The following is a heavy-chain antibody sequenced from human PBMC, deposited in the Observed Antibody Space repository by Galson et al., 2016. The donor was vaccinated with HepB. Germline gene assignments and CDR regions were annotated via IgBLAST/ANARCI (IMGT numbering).Heavy chain of an antibody. Sequence: SLRLSCAASGLTFSDYYMGWIRQAPGKGLECVSYISSGNADTVYYADSVKGRFTISRDNAKNSLSLQMSSLRAEDTALYYCARDAKTGDLDFDYWGQGTLVLVSS. D-gene: IGHD7-27*01. CDR3: ARDAKTGDLDFDY. CDR1: GLTFSDYY. J-gene: IGHJ4*02. CDR2: ISSGNADTV. V-gene: IGHV3-11*01.